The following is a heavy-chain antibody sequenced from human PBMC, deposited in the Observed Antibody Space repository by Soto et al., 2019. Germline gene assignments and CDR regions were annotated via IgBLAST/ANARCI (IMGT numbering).Heavy chain of an antibody. Sequence: QVQLQQWGAGLLKPSETLSLTCAVNGGSLTGYYWSWIRQPPGKGLEWIGEIKDGGSTNYSPSLRSRVTTSEXTSKNQFSLRLNSVTAADTAVYFCARGQEGIVATHWDQGTLVTVSS. D-gene: IGHD5-12*01. CDR3: ARGQEGIVATH. CDR2: IKDGGST. V-gene: IGHV4-34*01. J-gene: IGHJ4*02. CDR1: GGSLTGYY.